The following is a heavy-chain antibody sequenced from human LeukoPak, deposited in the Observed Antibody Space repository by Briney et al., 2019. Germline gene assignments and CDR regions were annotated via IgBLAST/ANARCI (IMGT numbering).Heavy chain of an antibody. CDR3: AISDSL. J-gene: IGHJ4*02. Sequence: GGSLRLSCAASGFTFSSYAMSWVRQAPGKGLEWVSAISGSGGSTYYADSVKGRFTISRDNAKNSLFLQMNSLRDEDTAVYHCAISDSLWGQGTLVTVSS. CDR2: ISGSGGST. V-gene: IGHV3-23*01. CDR1: GFTFSSYA. D-gene: IGHD3-22*01.